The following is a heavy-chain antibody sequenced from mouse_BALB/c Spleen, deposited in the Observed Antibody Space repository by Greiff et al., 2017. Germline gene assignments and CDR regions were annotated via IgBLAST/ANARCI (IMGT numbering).Heavy chain of an antibody. CDR2: ISSGSSTI. Sequence: EVKLQESGGGLVQPGGSRKLSCAASGFTFSSFGMHWVRQAPEKGLEWVAYISSGSSTIYYADTVKGRFTISRDNPKNTLFLQMTSLRSEDTAMYYCARGYGRDYFDYWGQGTTLTVSS. D-gene: IGHD2-10*02. V-gene: IGHV5-17*02. CDR3: ARGYGRDYFDY. CDR1: GFTFSSFG. J-gene: IGHJ2*01.